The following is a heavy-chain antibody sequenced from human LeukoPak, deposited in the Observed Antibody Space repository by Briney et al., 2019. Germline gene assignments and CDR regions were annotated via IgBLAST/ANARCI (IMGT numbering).Heavy chain of an antibody. CDR3: AKEGYCSSTSCYSYYYYGMDV. CDR2: ISGSGGST. V-gene: IGHV3-23*01. D-gene: IGHD2-2*02. Sequence: GGSLRLSCAASGFAFSSYAMSWVRQAPGKGLEWVSAISGSGGSTYYADSVKGRFTISRDNSKNTLYLQMNSLRAEDTAVYYCAKEGYCSSTSCYSYYYYGMDVWGQGTTVTVSS. CDR1: GFAFSSYA. J-gene: IGHJ6*02.